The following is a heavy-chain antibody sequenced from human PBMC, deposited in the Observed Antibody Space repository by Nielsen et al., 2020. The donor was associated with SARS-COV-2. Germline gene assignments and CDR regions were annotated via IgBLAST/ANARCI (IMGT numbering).Heavy chain of an antibody. D-gene: IGHD1-26*01. Sequence: SETLSLTCTVSGGSISSGGYYWSWIRQHPGKGLEWIGYIYYSGSTYYNPSLKSRVTISVDTSKNQFSLKLSSVTAADTAVYYCARVEWELLYFDYWGQGTLVTVSS. CDR3: ARVEWELLYFDY. V-gene: IGHV4-31*03. CDR1: GGSISSGGYY. CDR2: IYYSGST. J-gene: IGHJ4*02.